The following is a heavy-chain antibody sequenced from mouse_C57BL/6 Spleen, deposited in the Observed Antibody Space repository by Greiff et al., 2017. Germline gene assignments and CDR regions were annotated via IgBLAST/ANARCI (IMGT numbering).Heavy chain of an antibody. CDR2: IYPGSGST. Sequence: VQLQQPGAELVKPGASVKMSCKASGYTFTDYWITWVKQRPGQGLEWIGDIYPGSGSTNYNEKFKSKATLTVDTSASTAYMQLSSLTSEDSAVYYCARGNTVSFDYWGKGTTLTVSA. V-gene: IGHV1-55*01. J-gene: IGHJ2*01. CDR1: GYTFTDYW. D-gene: IGHD1-1*01. CDR3: ARGNTVSFDY.